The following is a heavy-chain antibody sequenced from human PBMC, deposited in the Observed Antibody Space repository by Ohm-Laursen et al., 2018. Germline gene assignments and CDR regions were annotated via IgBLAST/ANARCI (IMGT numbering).Heavy chain of an antibody. CDR1: GASISTHY. CDR3: AVSEVRYSFTYLADF. D-gene: IGHD3-9*01. V-gene: IGHV4-4*07. CDR2: IYASGIT. Sequence: SQTLSLTCTVSGASISTHYWSWIWQPAGKGLEWIGRIYASGITNYNPSLKSRLTMSVDTSRNQFSLKLTSVTAADTAVYYCAVSEVRYSFTYLADFWGQGTLVTVPS. J-gene: IGHJ4*02.